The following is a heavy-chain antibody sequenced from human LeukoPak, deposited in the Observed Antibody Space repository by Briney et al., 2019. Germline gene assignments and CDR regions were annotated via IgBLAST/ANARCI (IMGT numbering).Heavy chain of an antibody. CDR2: IWYDGSNK. Sequence: PGGSLRLSCAASGFSFNNYGMHWVRQAPGKGLEWVAVIWYDGSNKYYADSAKGRFTISRDNSKNTLYLQMNSLRAEDTAVYYCARDQGIAAAGHVGYDFDYWGQGTLVTVSS. J-gene: IGHJ4*02. CDR1: GFSFNNYG. D-gene: IGHD6-13*01. V-gene: IGHV3-33*01. CDR3: ARDQGIAAAGHVGYDFDY.